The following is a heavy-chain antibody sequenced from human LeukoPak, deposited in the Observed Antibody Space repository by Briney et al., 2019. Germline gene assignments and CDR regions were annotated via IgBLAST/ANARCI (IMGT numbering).Heavy chain of an antibody. V-gene: IGHV3-48*01. Sequence: GGSLRLSCAASGFTFSSYSMNWVRQAPGKGLEWVSYISSSSSTIYYADSVKGRFTISRDNAKNSLYLQMNSLRAEDTAVYYCAKSGGYDLWEVLGYFDYWGQGTLVTVSS. CDR2: ISSSSSTI. CDR1: GFTFSSYS. J-gene: IGHJ4*02. CDR3: AKSGGYDLWEVLGYFDY. D-gene: IGHD5-12*01.